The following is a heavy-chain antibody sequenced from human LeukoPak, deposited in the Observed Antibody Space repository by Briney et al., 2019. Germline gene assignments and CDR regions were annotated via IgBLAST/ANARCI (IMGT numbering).Heavy chain of an antibody. CDR2: MYYSGST. D-gene: IGHD2-2*01. V-gene: IGHV4-59*13. CDR1: GGSINNYF. J-gene: IGHJ4*02. Sequence: SETLSLTCTVSGGSINNYFWSWIRQPPGKGLELIGYMYYSGSTNYNPSLKSRVTISVDTSKNQLSLNLSSVTAADTAMYFCARGRGWTYQYFDYWGQGALVTVSS. CDR3: ARGRGWTYQYFDY.